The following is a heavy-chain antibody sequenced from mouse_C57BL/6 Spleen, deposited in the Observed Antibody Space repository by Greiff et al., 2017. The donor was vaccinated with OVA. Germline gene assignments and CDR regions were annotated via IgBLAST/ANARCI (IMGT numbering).Heavy chain of an antibody. J-gene: IGHJ1*03. CDR1: GFTFSDYG. CDR3: ARPGIYWYFDV. Sequence: EVKVVESGGGLVKPGGSLKLSCAASGFTFSDYGMHWVRQAPEKGLEWVAYISSGSSTIYYADTVKGRFTISRDNAKNTLFLQMTSLRSEDTAMYYCARPGIYWYFDVWGTGTTVTVSS. CDR2: ISSGSSTI. V-gene: IGHV5-17*01.